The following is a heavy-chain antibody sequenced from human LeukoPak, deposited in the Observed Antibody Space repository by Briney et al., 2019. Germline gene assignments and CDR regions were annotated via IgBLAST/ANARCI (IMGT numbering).Heavy chain of an antibody. V-gene: IGHV1-46*01. D-gene: IGHD1-14*01. CDR2: INPSGGST. Sequence: ASVKVSCKASGYTFTSYGISWVRQAPGQGLEWMGIINPSGGSTSYAQKFQGRVTMTRDTSTSTVYMELSSLRSEDTAVYYCARKGPNPTVDWFDPWGQGTLVTVSS. CDR1: GYTFTSYG. J-gene: IGHJ5*02. CDR3: ARKGPNPTVDWFDP.